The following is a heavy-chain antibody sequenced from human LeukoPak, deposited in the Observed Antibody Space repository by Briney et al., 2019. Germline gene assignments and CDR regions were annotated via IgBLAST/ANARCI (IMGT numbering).Heavy chain of an antibody. CDR3: ARGRDDYNDAPPPYYYYMDV. Sequence: PSQTLSLTCTVSGGSIGSGNFYWNWIRQHPGRGLEGIGYIYDTGITYYNQSLKRRVTISADTSKKQFSLNLRSVTAADTAVYRCARGRDDYNDAPPPYYYYMDVWGKGTTVTLSS. CDR2: IYDTGIT. V-gene: IGHV4-31*03. D-gene: IGHD5-24*01. CDR1: GGSIGSGNFY. J-gene: IGHJ6*03.